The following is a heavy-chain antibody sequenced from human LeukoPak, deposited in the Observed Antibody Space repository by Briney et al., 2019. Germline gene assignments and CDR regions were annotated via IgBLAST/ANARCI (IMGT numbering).Heavy chain of an antibody. J-gene: IGHJ3*02. CDR1: GGSFSGYY. D-gene: IGHD4-17*01. V-gene: IGHV4-34*01. CDR2: IHYSGSA. Sequence: PSETLSLTCAVYGGSFSGYYWTWIRQPPGKGLEWIGEIHYSGSATYNPSLKSRVTISVDRSKNQFSLKLSSVTAADTAVCYCARAYGDYSIQLYAFDIWGQGTMVTVSS. CDR3: ARAYGDYSIQLYAFDI.